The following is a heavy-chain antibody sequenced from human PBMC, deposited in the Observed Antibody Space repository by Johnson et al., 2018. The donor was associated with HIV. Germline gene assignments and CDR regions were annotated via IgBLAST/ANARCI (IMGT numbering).Heavy chain of an antibody. J-gene: IGHJ3*02. CDR1: GFTFDDYA. CDR2: ISWNSGSI. CDR3: ARDAARKTRGAFDI. D-gene: IGHD2-15*01. Sequence: VQLVESGGGLVQPGRSLRLSCAASGFTFDDYAMHWVRQAPGKGLEWVSGISWNSGSIGYADSVKGRFTISRDNAKNSLYLQMNSLRAEDTALYYCARDAARKTRGAFDIWGQGTMVTVSS. V-gene: IGHV3-9*01.